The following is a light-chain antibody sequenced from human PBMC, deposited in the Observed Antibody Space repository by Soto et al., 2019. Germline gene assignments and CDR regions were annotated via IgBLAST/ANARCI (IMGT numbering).Light chain of an antibody. CDR3: QQSHNGPYT. J-gene: IGKJ2*01. CDR1: QSINNY. V-gene: IGKV1-39*01. CDR2: VSS. Sequence: DIQMTQSPSSLSASVGDRGTITCRASQSINNYLNWYQQKPGKAPKLLISVSSRLKSGVQSRFGGSGSGTDFSLSISGLQPEDFATYSCQQSHNGPYTFGQGTKLEIK.